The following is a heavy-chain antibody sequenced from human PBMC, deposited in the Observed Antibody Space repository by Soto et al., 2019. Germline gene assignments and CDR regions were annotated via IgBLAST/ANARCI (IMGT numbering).Heavy chain of an antibody. V-gene: IGHV1-2*04. D-gene: IGHD6-19*01. CDR1: GYTFTGYD. J-gene: IGHJ4*02. CDR2: VNPNSGGT. CDR3: VTSRVSIAVAGETEYYFDY. Sequence: GASVKVSCKASGYTFTGYDIHWVRQAPGQGLEWMGWVNPNSGGTNYAQKFQGWVTMTRDTSISTAYMELSRLRSDDTAVYYCVTSRVSIAVAGETEYYFDYWGQGTLVTVSS.